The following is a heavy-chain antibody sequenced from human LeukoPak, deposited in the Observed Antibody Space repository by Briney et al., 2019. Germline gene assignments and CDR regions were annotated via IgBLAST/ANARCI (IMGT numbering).Heavy chain of an antibody. CDR1: GGSISSGGYY. CDR2: IYHSGST. Sequence: SETLSLTCTVSGGSISSGGYYWSWIRQPPGKGLEWIGYIYHSGSTYYNPSLKSRVTISVDRSKNQFSLKLSSVTAADTAVYYCARGVDYYDSSGPPYFDYWGQGTLVTVSS. D-gene: IGHD3-22*01. V-gene: IGHV4-30-2*01. CDR3: ARGVDYYDSSGPPYFDY. J-gene: IGHJ4*02.